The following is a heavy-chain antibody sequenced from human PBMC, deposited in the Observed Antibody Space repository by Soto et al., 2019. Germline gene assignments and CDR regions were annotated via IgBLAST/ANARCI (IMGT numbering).Heavy chain of an antibody. D-gene: IGHD4-17*01. Sequence: VQLVVSGGGLVKPGGSLRLSCAASGFNFRDYYMSWFRQAPGKGLEWVSYVSGSDTYTNYADSVKGRFTVFRDNTKNSGYLQMDSLRDEDTAVYYCARETTVTKPDDYWGQGTLVTVSS. CDR1: GFNFRDYY. CDR3: ARETTVTKPDDY. V-gene: IGHV3-11*06. J-gene: IGHJ4*02. CDR2: VSGSDTYT.